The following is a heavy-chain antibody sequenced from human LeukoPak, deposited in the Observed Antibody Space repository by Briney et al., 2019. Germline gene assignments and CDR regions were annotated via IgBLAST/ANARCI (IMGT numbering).Heavy chain of an antibody. CDR3: ARDNSVGPYGNDY. Sequence: SETLSLTCTVSGGSISSSSYYWGWIRQPPGKGLEWIGSIYYNGSTYYNPSLKSRVTISVDTSKNQFSLKLSSVTAAGTAVYYCARDNSVGPYGNDYWGQGTLVTVSS. CDR2: IYYNGST. J-gene: IGHJ4*02. D-gene: IGHD3-10*01. CDR1: GGSISSSSYY. V-gene: IGHV4-39*07.